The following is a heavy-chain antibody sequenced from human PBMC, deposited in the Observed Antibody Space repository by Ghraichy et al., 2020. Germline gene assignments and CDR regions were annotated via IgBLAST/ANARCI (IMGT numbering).Heavy chain of an antibody. CDR1: GGSISSSNW. CDR3: ARGGPEYSSGWDNWFDP. CDR2: IYHSGST. J-gene: IGHJ5*02. D-gene: IGHD6-19*01. Sequence: SETLSLTCAVSGGSISSSNWWSWVRQPPGKGLEWIGEIYHSGSTNYNPSLKSRVTISVDKSKNQFSLKLSSVTAADTAVYYCARGGPEYSSGWDNWFDPWGQGTLVTVSS. V-gene: IGHV4-4*02.